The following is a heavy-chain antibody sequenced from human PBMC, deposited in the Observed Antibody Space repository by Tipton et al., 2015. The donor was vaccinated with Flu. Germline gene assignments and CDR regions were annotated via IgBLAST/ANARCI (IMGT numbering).Heavy chain of an antibody. CDR3: ATYYYGSGTQSAFDY. J-gene: IGHJ4*02. D-gene: IGHD3-10*01. CDR1: GYSISSGYY. V-gene: IGHV4-38-2*02. Sequence: LRLSCTVSGYSISSGYYWGWIRQPPGKGLEWIGSIFHGGSTYYNPSLKSRVTILVDTSKNQFSLKLSSVTAADTAVYYCATYYYGSGTQSAFDYWGQGTLVTVSS. CDR2: IFHGGST.